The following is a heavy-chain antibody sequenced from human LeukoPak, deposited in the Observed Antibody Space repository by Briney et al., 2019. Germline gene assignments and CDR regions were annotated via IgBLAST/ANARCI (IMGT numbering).Heavy chain of an antibody. CDR2: INWNGGST. CDR3: ARWGSGWYDPPFDY. V-gene: IGHV3-20*04. J-gene: IGHJ4*02. Sequence: GGSLRLSCAASGFTFDDYGMSWVRQAPGKGQEWVSGINWNGGSTGYADSVKGRFTISRDNAKNSLYLQMNSLRAEDTALYYCARWGSGWYDPPFDYWGQGTLVTVSS. CDR1: GFTFDDYG. D-gene: IGHD6-19*01.